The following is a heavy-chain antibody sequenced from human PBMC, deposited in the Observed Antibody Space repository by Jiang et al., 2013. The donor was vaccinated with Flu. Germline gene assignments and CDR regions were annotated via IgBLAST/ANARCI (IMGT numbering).Heavy chain of an antibody. Sequence: VQSGSELKKPGASVKVSCKASGYTFIDYYMHWLRQAPGQGLEWMGIINPTGGSTSIAQRFQGRVTMTRDESATSFYMELRSLRPEDTAVYYCARQRGYTGYDYDYWG. CDR2: INPTGGST. D-gene: IGHD5-12*01. V-gene: IGHV1-46*01. J-gene: IGHJ4*01. CDR1: GYTFIDYY. CDR3: ARQRGYTGYDYDY.